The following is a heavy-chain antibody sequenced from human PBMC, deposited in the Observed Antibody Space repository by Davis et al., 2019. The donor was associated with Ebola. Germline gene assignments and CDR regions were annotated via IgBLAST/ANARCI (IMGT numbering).Heavy chain of an antibody. CDR3: ARDKGRQQLVIDY. D-gene: IGHD6-13*01. V-gene: IGHV3-23*01. Sequence: PGGSLRLSCAASGFTFSSYAMSWVRQAPGKGLEWVSAISGSGGSTYYADSVKGRFTISRDNSKNTLYLQMNSLRAEDTAVYYCARDKGRQQLVIDYWGQGTLVTVSS. CDR2: ISGSGGST. J-gene: IGHJ4*02. CDR1: GFTFSSYA.